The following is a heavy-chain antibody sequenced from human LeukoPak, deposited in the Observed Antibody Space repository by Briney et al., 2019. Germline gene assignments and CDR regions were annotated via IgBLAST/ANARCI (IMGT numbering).Heavy chain of an antibody. CDR2: INSDGSST. CDR3: ARVWSDYSLYYYYGMDV. V-gene: IGHV3-74*01. Sequence: GGSLRLSCAASGFTFSSYWMHWVRQAPGKRLVWVSRINSDGSSTSYADSVKGRFTISRDNAKNTLYLQMNSLRAEDTAVYYCARVWSDYSLYYYYGMDVWGQGTTVTVSS. D-gene: IGHD3-3*01. J-gene: IGHJ6*02. CDR1: GFTFSSYW.